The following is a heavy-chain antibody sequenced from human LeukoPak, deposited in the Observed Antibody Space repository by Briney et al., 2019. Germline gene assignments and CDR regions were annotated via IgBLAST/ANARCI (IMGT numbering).Heavy chain of an antibody. J-gene: IGHJ6*03. CDR2: ISSSSSYI. Sequence: GGSLRLSCAVSGFPFNNAWLNWVRQAPGKGLEWVSSISSSSSYIYYADSVKGRFTISRDNAKNSLYLQMNSLRAEDTAVYYCARTYGSSSFYYYYMDVWGKGTTVTVSS. V-gene: IGHV3-21*01. CDR3: ARTYGSSSFYYYYMDV. D-gene: IGHD6-6*01. CDR1: GFPFNNAW.